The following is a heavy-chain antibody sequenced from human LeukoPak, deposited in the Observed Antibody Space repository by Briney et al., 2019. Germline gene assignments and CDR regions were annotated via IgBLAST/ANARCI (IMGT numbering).Heavy chain of an antibody. CDR3: ARVGVDSSGYYYVAFDI. J-gene: IGHJ3*02. Sequence: PSETLSLTCTVSGGSISSGGYYWSWLRQHPGKGLEWIGYIYYSGSTYYNPSLKSRVTISVDTSKNQFSLKLSSVAAADTAVYYCARVGVDSSGYYYVAFDIWGQGTMVTVSS. CDR1: GGSISSGGYY. D-gene: IGHD3-22*01. CDR2: IYYSGST. V-gene: IGHV4-31*03.